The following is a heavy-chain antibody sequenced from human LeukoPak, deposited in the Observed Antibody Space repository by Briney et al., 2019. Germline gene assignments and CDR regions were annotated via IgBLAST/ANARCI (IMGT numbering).Heavy chain of an antibody. Sequence: ASVKVSCKVSGYTLTELSMHWVRQAPGKGLEWMGGFDPEDGETIYAQKFQGRVTMTEDTSTDTAYMELSSLRSEDTAVYYCATSFLEWTGNAFDIWGQGTMVTVSS. CDR3: ATSFLEWTGNAFDI. J-gene: IGHJ3*02. CDR2: FDPEDGET. V-gene: IGHV1-24*01. CDR1: GYTLTELS. D-gene: IGHD3-3*01.